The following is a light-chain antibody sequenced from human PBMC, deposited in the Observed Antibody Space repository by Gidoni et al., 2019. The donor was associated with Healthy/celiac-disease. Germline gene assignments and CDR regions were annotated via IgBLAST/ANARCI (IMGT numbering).Light chain of an antibody. CDR3: QQRSNWPPT. V-gene: IGKV3-11*01. J-gene: IGKJ3*01. CDR1: QSVSSY. CDR2: DTS. Sequence: PAPLSLSPGERPTLSCTASQSVSSYLAWYQQKPGQAPRLLIYDTSNRATGIPARFSGSGSWTDFTLTISSLEPEDFAVYYCQQRSNWPPTFGPGTKVDIK.